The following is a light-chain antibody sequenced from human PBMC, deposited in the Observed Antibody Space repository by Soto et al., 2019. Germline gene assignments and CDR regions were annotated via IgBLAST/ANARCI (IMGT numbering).Light chain of an antibody. V-gene: IGKV1-33*01. CDR1: QDISNY. J-gene: IGKJ4*01. CDR3: QQYDNIPSLT. Sequence: DIQMTQSPSSLSASVGDRVTITCQASQDISNYLNWYQQKPGKAPKLLIYDASNLETGVPSRFSGSGSGTDFTFTISSLQPEDIATYYCQQYDNIPSLTVGGGTKVEIK. CDR2: DAS.